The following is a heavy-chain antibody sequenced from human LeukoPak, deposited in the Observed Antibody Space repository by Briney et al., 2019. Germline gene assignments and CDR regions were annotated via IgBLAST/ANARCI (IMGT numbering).Heavy chain of an antibody. Sequence: PGGSLRLSCAASGFDFSNYWMYWVRQAPGKGLEWVSVIYSGGSTYYADSVKGRFTISRDNSKNTLYLQMNSLRAEDTAVYYCARDLAVAPSYYGMDVWGQGTTVTVSS. V-gene: IGHV3-53*01. J-gene: IGHJ6*02. D-gene: IGHD6-19*01. CDR1: GFDFSNYW. CDR2: IYSGGST. CDR3: ARDLAVAPSYYGMDV.